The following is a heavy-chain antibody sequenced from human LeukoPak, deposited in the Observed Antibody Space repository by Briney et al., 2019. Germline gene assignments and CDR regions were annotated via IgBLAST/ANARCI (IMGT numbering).Heavy chain of an antibody. CDR2: ISYDGSNK. CDR3: ARPAPMVRGVISYYMDV. J-gene: IGHJ6*03. D-gene: IGHD3-10*01. V-gene: IGHV3-30-3*01. Sequence: GGSLRLSCAASGFTFSSYAMHWVRQAPGKGLEWVAVISYDGSNKYYADSVKGRFTISRDNSKNTLYLQMNSLRAEDTAAYYCARPAPMVRGVISYYMDVWGKGTTVTVSS. CDR1: GFTFSSYA.